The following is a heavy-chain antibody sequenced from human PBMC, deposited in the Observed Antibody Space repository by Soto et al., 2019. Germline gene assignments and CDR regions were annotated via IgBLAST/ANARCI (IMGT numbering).Heavy chain of an antibody. V-gene: IGHV4-4*07. Sequence: PSETLSLTCTVSGGSDSGYYWSWIRQPAGKGLEWIGRMYNSERTNYNPSLKSRVTMSMDTSKNQFSLKLTSVTAADTAVYFCAREPLAHSYFDLWGQGTLVTVSS. CDR2: MYNSERT. J-gene: IGHJ4*02. CDR3: AREPLAHSYFDL. CDR1: GGSDSGYY.